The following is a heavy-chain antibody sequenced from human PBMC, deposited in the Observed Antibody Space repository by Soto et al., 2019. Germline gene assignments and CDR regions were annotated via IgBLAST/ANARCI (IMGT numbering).Heavy chain of an antibody. CDR2: IYWDDDK. CDR3: AHRVLRTVFGLVTTTAIYFDF. Sequence: QITLNESGPTPVKPRQPLTLTCTFSGFSLTTSGVGVGWIRQSPGKAPEWLALIYWDDDKRYSPSLKSRLTTTKDSSKHQVGLTMADLDPADTATYYCAHRVLRTVFGLVTTTAIYFDFWGQGTPVAVSS. D-gene: IGHD3-3*01. J-gene: IGHJ4*02. CDR1: GFSLTTSGVG. V-gene: IGHV2-5*02.